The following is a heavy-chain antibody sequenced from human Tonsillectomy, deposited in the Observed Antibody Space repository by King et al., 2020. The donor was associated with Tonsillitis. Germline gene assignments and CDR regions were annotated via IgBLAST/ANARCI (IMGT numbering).Heavy chain of an antibody. CDR1: SGSISSYY. CDR3: ARVYYDPSGYYPFDY. V-gene: IGHV4-59*01. D-gene: IGHD3-22*01. J-gene: IGHJ4*02. CDR2: INYSGST. Sequence: VQLQESGPGLVKPSETLSLTCTVSSGSISSYYWSWIRQPPGKGLEWIGYINYSGSTNYNPSLKSRVTISVGTSHNQFSLKLSSVTAADTAVYYCARVYYDPSGYYPFDYWGQGTLITVSS.